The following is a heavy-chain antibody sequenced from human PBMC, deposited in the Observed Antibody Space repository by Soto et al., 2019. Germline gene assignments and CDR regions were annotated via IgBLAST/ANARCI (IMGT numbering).Heavy chain of an antibody. CDR2: ISHTGDT. Sequence: PSEALFLTSPVSDASFGSDSSFWTWIRQPPGKGLEWIAYISHTGDTNYTPSLKSRVTISIDTSRNQFSLTVTSVTAADTAVYFCARIVVGVTVDLWGQGSLVTVSS. CDR1: DASFGSDSSF. D-gene: IGHD1-26*01. V-gene: IGHV4-61*01. J-gene: IGHJ4*02. CDR3: ARIVVGVTVDL.